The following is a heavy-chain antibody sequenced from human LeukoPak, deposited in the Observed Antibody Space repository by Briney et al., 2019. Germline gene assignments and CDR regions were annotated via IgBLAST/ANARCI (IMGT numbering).Heavy chain of an antibody. CDR3: ARGVVVVAAQIHFDY. Sequence: GASVKVSCKASGYTFTGYYMHWVRQAPGQGLEWMGWINPNSGGTNYAQKFQGRVTMTRDTSISTAYMELSRLRSDDTAVYYCARGVVVVAAQIHFDYWGQGTLVTVSS. J-gene: IGHJ4*02. CDR2: INPNSGGT. D-gene: IGHD2-15*01. V-gene: IGHV1-2*02. CDR1: GYTFTGYY.